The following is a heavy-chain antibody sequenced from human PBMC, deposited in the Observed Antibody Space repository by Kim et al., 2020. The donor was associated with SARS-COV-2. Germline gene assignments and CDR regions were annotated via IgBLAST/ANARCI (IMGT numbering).Heavy chain of an antibody. CDR3: ARGPDYYDSSGYYYLGY. CDR2: IYHSGST. Sequence: SETLSLTCAVSGGSISSSNWWSWVRQPPGKGLEWIGEIYHSGSTNYNPSLKSRVTISVDKSKNQFSLKLSSVTAADTAVYYCARGPDYYDSSGYYYLGYWGQGTLVTVSS. D-gene: IGHD3-22*01. J-gene: IGHJ4*02. V-gene: IGHV4-4*02. CDR1: GGSISSSNW.